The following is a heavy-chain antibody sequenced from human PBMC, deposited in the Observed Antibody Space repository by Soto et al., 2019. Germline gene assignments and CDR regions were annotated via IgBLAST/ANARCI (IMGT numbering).Heavy chain of an antibody. V-gene: IGHV4-30-2*06. D-gene: IGHD3-10*01. CDR2: LYYTGAT. CDR3: ARAPPGPSPRWDD. J-gene: IGHJ6*02. Sequence: QVLLQESGPGLVKPSQTVSLTCAVSGASMSSGGHSWSWIRQSPGRGLEGIGYLYYTGATYYNPSLTSRVTLSIDRSNNQFSLNVTSVTASDTAVYYCARAPPGPSPRWDDWGQGTTVTVS. CDR1: GASMSSGGHS.